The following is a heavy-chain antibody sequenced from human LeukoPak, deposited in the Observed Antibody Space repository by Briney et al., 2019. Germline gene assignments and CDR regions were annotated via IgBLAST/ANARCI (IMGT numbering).Heavy chain of an antibody. J-gene: IGHJ4*02. CDR3: ARGKSRGSHIDY. Sequence: PSETLSLTCTVAGYSISSGYYGGGSRQPRGKGLGWIGSLYGSGNTYYNPCIKSRVTIEVDTTKNYFCMKVGSVTAADTAVYFCARGKSRGSHIDYWGQGTLVTVSS. CDR1: GYSISSGYY. V-gene: IGHV4-38-2*02. CDR2: LYGSGNT. D-gene: IGHD1-26*01.